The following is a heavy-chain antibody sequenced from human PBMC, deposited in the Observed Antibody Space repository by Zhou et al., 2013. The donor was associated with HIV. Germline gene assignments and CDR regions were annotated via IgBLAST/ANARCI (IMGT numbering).Heavy chain of an antibody. J-gene: IGHJ6*03. CDR3: AQNSNYELYYYYYYMDV. Sequence: QVQLVQSGAEVKKPGSSVKVSCKASGGTFSSYAISWVRQAPGQGLEWMGGIIPIFGTANYAQKFQGRVTITTDESTSTAYMELSSLRSEDTAVYYCAQNSNYELYYYYYYMDVWGQRDHGHRLL. V-gene: IGHV1-69*05. D-gene: IGHD4-4*01. CDR1: GGTFSSYA. CDR2: IIPIFGTA.